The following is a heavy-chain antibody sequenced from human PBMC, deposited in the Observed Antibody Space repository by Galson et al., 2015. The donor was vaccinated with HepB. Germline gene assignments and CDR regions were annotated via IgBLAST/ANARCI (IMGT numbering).Heavy chain of an antibody. D-gene: IGHD6-13*01. CDR3: ARDSKARGIAAAGLDY. J-gene: IGHJ4*02. V-gene: IGHV3-21*01. CDR2: ISSSSSYI. CDR1: GFTFSSYS. Sequence: SLRLSCAASGFTFSSYSMNWVRQAPGKGLEWVSSISSSSSYIYYADSVKGRFTISRDNAKNSLYLQMNSLRAEDTAVYYCARDSKARGIAAAGLDYWGQGTLVTVSS.